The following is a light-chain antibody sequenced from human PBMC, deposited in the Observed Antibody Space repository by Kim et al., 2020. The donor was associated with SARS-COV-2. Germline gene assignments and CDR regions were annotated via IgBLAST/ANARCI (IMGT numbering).Light chain of an antibody. J-gene: IGKJ5*01. V-gene: IGKV3-15*01. CDR3: QQYAYWRA. CDR1: QSISSS. Sequence: SLSPGERATLSCRASQSISSSLDWYQQKPGQAPRVLIYGASARATGIPARFSGSGSGTEFTLTISNLQSEDFAVYYCQQYAYWRAFGQGTRLEIK. CDR2: GAS.